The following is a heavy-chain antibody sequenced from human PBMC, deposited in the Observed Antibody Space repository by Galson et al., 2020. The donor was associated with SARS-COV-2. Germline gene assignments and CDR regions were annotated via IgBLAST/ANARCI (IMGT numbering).Heavy chain of an antibody. J-gene: IGHJ6*02. Sequence: GGSLRLSCTASGFTFGDYAMSWFRQAPGKGLEWVGFIRSKAYGGTTEYAASVKGRFTISRDDSKSIAYLQMNSLKTEDTAVYYCTRDPFCCSDYDMDVWGQGTTVTVSS. CDR1: GFTFGDYA. CDR2: IRSKAYGGTT. CDR3: TRDPFCCSDYDMDV. V-gene: IGHV3-49*03. D-gene: IGHD2-15*01.